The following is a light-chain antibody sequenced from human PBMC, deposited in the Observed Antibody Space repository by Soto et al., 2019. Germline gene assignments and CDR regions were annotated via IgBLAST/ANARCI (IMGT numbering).Light chain of an antibody. V-gene: IGLV1-44*01. CDR3: AAWDASLNGYV. CDR1: SSNIGSKT. CDR2: NSY. Sequence: QSMLTQPPSASGTPGQRVTISCSGSSSNIGSKTVNWYQQLPGTVPKLLIYNSYQRPSGVPDRFSGSKSGTSASLAISGLQSEDEADYYCAAWDASLNGYVFGAGTKVTVL. J-gene: IGLJ1*01.